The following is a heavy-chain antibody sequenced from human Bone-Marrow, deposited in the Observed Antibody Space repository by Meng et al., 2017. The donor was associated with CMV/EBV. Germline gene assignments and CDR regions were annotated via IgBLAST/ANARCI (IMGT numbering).Heavy chain of an antibody. D-gene: IGHD2-2*01. CDR1: AGTFSSYA. V-gene: IGHV1-69*10. Sequence: SVKVSCKASAGTFSSYAISWVRQAPGQGLEWMGGIIPILGIANYAQKFQGRVTITADKSTSTAYMELSSLRSEDTAVYYCARVYCSSTSCRYNYGMNVWGQGTTVTVSS. CDR2: IIPILGIA. J-gene: IGHJ6*02. CDR3: ARVYCSSTSCRYNYGMNV.